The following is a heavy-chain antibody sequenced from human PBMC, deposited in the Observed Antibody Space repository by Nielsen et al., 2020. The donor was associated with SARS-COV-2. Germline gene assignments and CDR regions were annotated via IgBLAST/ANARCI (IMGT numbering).Heavy chain of an antibody. D-gene: IGHD6-6*01. CDR1: GGSVSSGSYF. CDR3: ARRSSSSAFNV. V-gene: IGHV4-61*01. CDR2: IFYSGNT. J-gene: IGHJ3*01. Sequence: SETLSLTCTVSGGSVSSGSYFWSWIRQPPGKGLEWIGYIFYSGNTNYNPSLKSRVTISVDTSKNQFSLKLSSVTAADTAVYYCARRSSSSAFNVWGQGTMVTVSS.